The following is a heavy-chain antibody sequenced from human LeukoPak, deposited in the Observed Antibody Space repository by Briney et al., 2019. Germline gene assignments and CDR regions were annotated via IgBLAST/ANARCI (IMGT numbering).Heavy chain of an antibody. CDR2: IYYSGST. Sequence: PSETLSLTCTVSGGSISSSSYYWGWIRQPPGKGLEWIGSIYYSGSTYYNPSLKSRVTISVDTSKNQFSLKLSSVTAADTAVYYCARLSWEYYGSGSGGKIDYWGQGTLVTVSS. V-gene: IGHV4-39*01. J-gene: IGHJ4*02. D-gene: IGHD3-10*01. CDR1: GGSISSSSYY. CDR3: ARLSWEYYGSGSGGKIDY.